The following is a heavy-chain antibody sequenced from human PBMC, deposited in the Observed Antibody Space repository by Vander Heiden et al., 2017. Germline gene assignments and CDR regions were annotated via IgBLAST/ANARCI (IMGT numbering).Heavy chain of an antibody. J-gene: IGHJ4*02. V-gene: IGHV3-30*18. D-gene: IGHD5-18*01. CDR1: EFTFSTYG. CDR2: ISYDGSNI. CDR3: AKAWGYSYGLFDY. Sequence: QVQLVESGGGVVQPGRSLRLSCAASEFTFSTYGMHGVRPAPGKGLEWVAVISYDGSNIYYADSVKGRFTISRDNSKNTLYLQMNSLRAEDTAVYYCAKAWGYSYGLFDYWGQGTLVTVSS.